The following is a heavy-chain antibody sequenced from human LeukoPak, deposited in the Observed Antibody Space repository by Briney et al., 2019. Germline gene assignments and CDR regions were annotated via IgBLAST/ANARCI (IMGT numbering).Heavy chain of an antibody. Sequence: PGGSLRLSCAASGFTFSSYWMHWVRQAPGKGPVWVSRIKSDGSTRYADSVKGRFTISRDNAKNTVSLQMNSLRAEDTGVYYCARAPSEIGGYYPEYFRHWGQGTLVTVSP. CDR3: ARAPSEIGGYYPEYFRH. CDR1: GFTFSSYW. CDR2: IKSDGST. D-gene: IGHD3-22*01. J-gene: IGHJ1*01. V-gene: IGHV3-74*01.